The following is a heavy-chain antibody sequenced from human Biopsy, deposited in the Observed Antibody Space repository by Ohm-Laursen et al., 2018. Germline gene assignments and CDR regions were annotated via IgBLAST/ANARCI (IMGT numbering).Heavy chain of an antibody. J-gene: IGHJ6*02. CDR3: ARTPILIVSAGLVYRHRRHLQGMDV. CDR2: VDWDDYK. CDR1: GFSLSARGMC. D-gene: IGHD6-13*01. Sequence: TQTLTLTGSFSGFSLSARGMCVSWIRQAPGKALEWLARVDWDDYKDYSSSLQTKLSISKDTSNDQVVLTVNNVDPADTATYYCARTPILIVSAGLVYRHRRHLQGMDVWGQGIAVTVS. V-gene: IGHV2-70*11.